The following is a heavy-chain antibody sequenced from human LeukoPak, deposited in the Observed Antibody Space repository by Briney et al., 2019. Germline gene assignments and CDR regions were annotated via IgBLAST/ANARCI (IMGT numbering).Heavy chain of an antibody. Sequence: GGSLRLSCAPSGFTFSSYAMHWVRQAPGKGLEWVAVISYAGSNKFYADSVRGRVTISRDNSKNTLYLQMNSLRAEDTAVYYCAKSGYNYDSNAYPFIDYWGQGTLVTVSS. J-gene: IGHJ4*02. D-gene: IGHD3-22*01. CDR2: ISYAGSNK. CDR3: AKSGYNYDSNAYPFIDY. CDR1: GFTFSSYA. V-gene: IGHV3-30-3*02.